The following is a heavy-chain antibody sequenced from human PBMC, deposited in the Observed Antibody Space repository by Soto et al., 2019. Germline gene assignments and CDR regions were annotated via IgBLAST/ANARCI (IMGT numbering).Heavy chain of an antibody. CDR1: GYTFTSYG. J-gene: IGHJ4*02. Sequence: QVQLVQSGAEVKKPGASVKVSCKASGYTFTSYGISWVRQAPGQGLEWMGWISAYNGNTNFAQKLQGRVTMTTDTSTSTAYMELRSLRSDDTAVYYCARVRDIVVVTEGLGYWGQGTLVTVSS. D-gene: IGHD2-21*02. CDR2: ISAYNGNT. CDR3: ARVRDIVVVTEGLGY. V-gene: IGHV1-18*01.